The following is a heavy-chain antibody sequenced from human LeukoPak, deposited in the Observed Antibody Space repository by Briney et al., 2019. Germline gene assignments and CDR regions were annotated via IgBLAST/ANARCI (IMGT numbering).Heavy chain of an antibody. V-gene: IGHV3-23*01. CDR1: GFTFSTYA. CDR3: AEAQSSDFYWYFDC. Sequence: PGGSLRLSCAVSGFTFSTYAMSWVRQAPGKGLEWVSTISSSGGSTYYADSVKARFSISRDNSKTTLYLQMNSLRAEDTAVYYCAEAQSSDFYWYFDCWGQGTLVTVSS. J-gene: IGHJ4*02. D-gene: IGHD3-22*01. CDR2: ISSSGGST.